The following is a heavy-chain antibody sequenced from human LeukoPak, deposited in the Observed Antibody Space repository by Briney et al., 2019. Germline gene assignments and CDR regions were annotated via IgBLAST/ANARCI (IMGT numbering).Heavy chain of an antibody. CDR1: GFIFDDYA. D-gene: IGHD2-21*02. V-gene: IGHV3-9*01. CDR2: ISWNSGTI. J-gene: IGHJ4*02. Sequence: GGSLRLSCAASGFIFDDYAMHWVRQAPGKGLEWVSGISWNSGTIGYADSVKGRFTISRDNAKNTVYLQMNSLRAEDTGVYYCARDRLEAVTDDDYFDYWGQGTLVTVSS. CDR3: ARDRLEAVTDDDYFDY.